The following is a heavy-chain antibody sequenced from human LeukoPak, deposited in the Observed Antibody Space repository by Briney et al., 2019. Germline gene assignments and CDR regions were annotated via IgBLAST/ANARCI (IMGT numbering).Heavy chain of an antibody. J-gene: IGHJ4*02. D-gene: IGHD4-17*01. CDR2: IHYTGNT. Sequence: SQTLSLTCTVSGDSISSGGYFWSWIRQHPGKGLEWIGYIHYTGNTYYNPSLKSRVTISLDTSRNQFSLKLSSVTAADTAVYYCARGTMTTVTYYFDYWGQGTLVTVSS. CDR3: ARGTMTTVTYYFDY. CDR1: GDSISSGGYF. V-gene: IGHV4-31*03.